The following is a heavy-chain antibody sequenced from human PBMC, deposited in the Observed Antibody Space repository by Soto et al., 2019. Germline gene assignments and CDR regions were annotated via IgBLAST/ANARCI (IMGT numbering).Heavy chain of an antibody. J-gene: IGHJ4*02. V-gene: IGHV4-59*12. Sequence: SETLSLTCTVSGGSISSYYYYWIRLPPEKGLEWIGYIYYSGSTYYNPSLKSRVTISVDTSKNQFSLKLSSVTAADTAVYYCARSVVAATPMWYYFDYWGQGTLVTVSS. CDR3: ARSVVAATPMWYYFDY. D-gene: IGHD2-15*01. CDR2: IYYSGST. CDR1: GGSISSYY.